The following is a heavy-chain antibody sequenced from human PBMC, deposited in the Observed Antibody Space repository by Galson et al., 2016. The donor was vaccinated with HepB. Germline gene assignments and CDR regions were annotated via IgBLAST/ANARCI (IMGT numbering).Heavy chain of an antibody. CDR2: IYSSGST. J-gene: IGHJ4*02. Sequence: SETLSLTCTVSGGSISSYYWSWIRQPAGKGLEWIGRIYSSGSTNYNPSLKSRVTMSVDTSKNPLSLKLTSVTAADTAMYYCARRERGCSGGSCIPYYFDSWGQGTLVTVSS. CDR3: ARRERGCSGGSCIPYYFDS. V-gene: IGHV4-4*07. CDR1: GGSISSYY. D-gene: IGHD2-15*01.